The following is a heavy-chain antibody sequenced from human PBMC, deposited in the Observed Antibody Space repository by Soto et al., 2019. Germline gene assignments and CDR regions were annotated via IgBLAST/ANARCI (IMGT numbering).Heavy chain of an antibody. D-gene: IGHD2-8*02. Sequence: GASVKVSCKASGGTFSIYCLSWVRQAPGQGPEWIGGIIPILTTPNYAQKFQGRVTIVADESTTTVYMELSSLKFEDTAVYYCATSVGIAPTGEDGMDVWGQGTSVTVSS. CDR2: IIPILTTP. CDR1: GGTFSIYC. V-gene: IGHV1-69*13. J-gene: IGHJ6*02. CDR3: ATSVGIAPTGEDGMDV.